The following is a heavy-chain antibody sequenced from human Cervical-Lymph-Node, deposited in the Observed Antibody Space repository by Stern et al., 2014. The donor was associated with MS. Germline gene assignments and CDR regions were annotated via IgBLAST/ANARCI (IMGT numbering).Heavy chain of an antibody. V-gene: IGHV7-4-1*02. J-gene: IGHJ4*02. CDR3: STQGASVFGVSPTRY. Sequence: VQLVESGSELTKPGASVKVSCKASGYTFTSSDINWVRQAPGQGLEWMGWISTLTVTTTYGQDFTGRVVFSLDTSVSTAYLHISTLKPEDTALYYCSTQGASVFGVSPTRYWGQGTLVSVSS. D-gene: IGHD3-3*01. CDR1: GYTFTSSD. CDR2: ISTLTVTT.